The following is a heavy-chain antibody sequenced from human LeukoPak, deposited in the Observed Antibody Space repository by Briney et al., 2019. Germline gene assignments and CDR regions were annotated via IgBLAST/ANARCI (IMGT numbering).Heavy chain of an antibody. D-gene: IGHD3-10*01. CDR3: ARVRREDYGSGAYRNWFDP. V-gene: IGHV1-18*01. J-gene: IGHJ5*02. CDR2: ISAYNGNT. Sequence: ASVKVSCKASGYTFTSYGISWVRQAPGQGLEWMGWISAYNGNTNYAQKLQGRVTMTTDTSTSTAYMELRSLRSDDTAVYYCARVRREDYGSGAYRNWFDPWGQGTLVTVSS. CDR1: GYTFTSYG.